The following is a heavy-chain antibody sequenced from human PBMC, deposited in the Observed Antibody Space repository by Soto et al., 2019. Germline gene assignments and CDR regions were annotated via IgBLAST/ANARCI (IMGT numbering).Heavy chain of an antibody. D-gene: IGHD3-10*01. CDR3: ARGYHGSDYYLNMDV. J-gene: IGHJ6*02. V-gene: IGHV3-48*01. CDR1: GFTFSIYS. CDR2: IMPGSSHI. Sequence: HPGGSLRLSCAASGFTFSIYSMNWVRQAPGKGLEWVSYIMPGSSHIFYADSVKGRFTISRDNAKNSLYQQMNSLRGEDTAIYYCARGYHGSDYYLNMDVWGQGTTVTVSS.